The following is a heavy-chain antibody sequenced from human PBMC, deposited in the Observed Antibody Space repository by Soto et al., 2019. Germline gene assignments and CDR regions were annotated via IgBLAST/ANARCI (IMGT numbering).Heavy chain of an antibody. D-gene: IGHD3-10*01. CDR2: ISGFNGQT. V-gene: IGHV1-18*01. CDR1: GNTFASHG. J-gene: IGHJ4*02. Sequence: QVQLVQSGPEVKKPGASVKVSCKASGNTFASHGFSWVRQAPGQGLQWMGWISGFNGQTNYALKFQGRVRLTSDTTTSTAYMELRSLGSDITAVYFCVRVDPRSVAVVRDYWGQGTLVTVSS. CDR3: VRVDPRSVAVVRDY.